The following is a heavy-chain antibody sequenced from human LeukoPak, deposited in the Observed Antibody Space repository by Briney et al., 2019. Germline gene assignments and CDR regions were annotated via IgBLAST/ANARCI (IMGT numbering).Heavy chain of an antibody. Sequence: PGGTLRLSCAASGFTFSSYGMSWVRQAPGKGLEWVSAISGSGGSTYYADSVKGRFTISRDNSKNTLYLQMNSLRAEDTAVYYCAKVGGLGNNFDYWGQGTLVTVSS. CDR1: GFTFSSYG. V-gene: IGHV3-23*01. CDR3: AKVGGLGNNFDY. J-gene: IGHJ4*02. CDR2: ISGSGGST. D-gene: IGHD1/OR15-1a*01.